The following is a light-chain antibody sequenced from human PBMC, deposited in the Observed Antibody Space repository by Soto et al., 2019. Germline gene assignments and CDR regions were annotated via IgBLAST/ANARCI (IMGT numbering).Light chain of an antibody. J-gene: IGLJ1*01. CDR2: DVT. CDR3: CSYAGGPRI. V-gene: IGLV2-11*01. Sequence: QSVLTQPRSVSGSPGQSVTISCTGTSSDVGGYNHVSWYQQHPGKAPKLMIYDVTKRPSGVPDRFSGSKSGNTASLTISGLQAEDEADYYCCSYAGGPRIFGTGTKLTVL. CDR1: SSDVGGYNH.